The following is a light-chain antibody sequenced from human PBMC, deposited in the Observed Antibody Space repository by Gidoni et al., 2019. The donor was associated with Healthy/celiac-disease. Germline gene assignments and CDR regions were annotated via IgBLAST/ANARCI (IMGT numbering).Light chain of an antibody. CDR1: SSDVGGYNY. Sequence: QSALTQPPSASGSPGQSVTISCTGTSSDVGGYNYVSWYQQHPGKAPNLMIYEVSKRPSGVPDRFSGSKSGNTASLTVSGLQAEDEADYYCSSYAGSYWVFGGGTKLTVL. V-gene: IGLV2-8*01. J-gene: IGLJ3*02. CDR3: SSYAGSYWV. CDR2: EVS.